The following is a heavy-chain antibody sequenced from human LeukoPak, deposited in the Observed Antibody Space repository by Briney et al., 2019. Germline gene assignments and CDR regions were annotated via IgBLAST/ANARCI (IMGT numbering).Heavy chain of an antibody. V-gene: IGHV4-39*02. CDR3: ARVSTCYYDSSGYSGGYYFDY. J-gene: IGHJ4*02. Sequence: SETLSLTCTVSGGSISKSSYYWGWIRQPPGKGLKWLGHIHYSGTTHYNPSLKSRVTISVDTSKNQFSLKLSSVIAADTAMYYCARVSTCYYDSSGYSGGYYFDYWGQGTLVTVSS. CDR2: IHYSGTT. CDR1: GGSISKSSYY. D-gene: IGHD3-22*01.